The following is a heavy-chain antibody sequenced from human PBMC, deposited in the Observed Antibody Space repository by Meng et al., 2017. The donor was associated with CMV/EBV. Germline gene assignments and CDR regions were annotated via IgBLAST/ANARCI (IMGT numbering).Heavy chain of an antibody. Sequence: ASGCTFRSYASRWVGQGPGQVCELSRSIIHIFGTANDAQKFQGSGTITKDEPTRTVYMEMSSLRSEDTGVYYCARELSDWYPIWFDPWGQGTLVTVSS. D-gene: IGHD6-19*01. CDR3: ARELSDWYPIWFDP. V-gene: IGHV1-69*05. CDR2: IIHIFGTA. CDR1: GCTFRSYA. J-gene: IGHJ5*02.